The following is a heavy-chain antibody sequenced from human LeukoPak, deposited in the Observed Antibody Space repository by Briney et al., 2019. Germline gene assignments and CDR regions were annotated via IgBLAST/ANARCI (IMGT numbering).Heavy chain of an antibody. D-gene: IGHD3-10*01. V-gene: IGHV4-31*03. CDR2: IYYSGST. CDR1: GGSISSGGYY. Sequence: PSQTLSLTCTVSGGSISSGGYYWSWIRQHPGKDLEWIGYIYYSGSTYYNPSLKSRVTISVDTSKNQFSLKLSSVTAADTAVYYCARDIRWFGELFPNWFDPWGQGTLVTVSS. CDR3: ARDIRWFGELFPNWFDP. J-gene: IGHJ5*02.